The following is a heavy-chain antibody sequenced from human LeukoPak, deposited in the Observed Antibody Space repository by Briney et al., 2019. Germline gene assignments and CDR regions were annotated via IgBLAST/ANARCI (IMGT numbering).Heavy chain of an antibody. V-gene: IGHV7-4-1*02. J-gene: IGHJ6*03. D-gene: IGHD3-10*01. CDR3: ARGSYSGRFGELLSVGDYYMDV. CDR2: INTNTGNP. Sequence: ASVKVSCKASGYTFTSYAMNWVRRAPGQGLEWMGWINTNTGNPTYAQGFTGRFVFSLDTSVSTAYLQISSLKAEDTAVYYCARGSYSGRFGELLSVGDYYMDVWGKGTTVTVSS. CDR1: GYTFTSYA.